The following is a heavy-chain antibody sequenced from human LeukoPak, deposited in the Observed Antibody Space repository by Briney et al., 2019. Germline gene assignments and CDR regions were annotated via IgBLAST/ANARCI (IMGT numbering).Heavy chain of an antibody. V-gene: IGHV3-48*03. CDR1: GFTFSTFE. D-gene: IGHD2-2*01. J-gene: IGHJ6*02. Sequence: GGSLRLSCAASGFTFSTFEMTWVRQAPGKGLEWVSYISSRESTKYYADSVKGRFTISRDNAKNAVYLQMNSLRAEDTAVYYCARYCSTTSCHFYGMDVWGRGTSVTVPS. CDR2: ISSRESTK. CDR3: ARYCSTTSCHFYGMDV.